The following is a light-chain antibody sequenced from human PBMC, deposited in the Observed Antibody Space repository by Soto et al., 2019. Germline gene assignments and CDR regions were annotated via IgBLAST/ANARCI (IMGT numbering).Light chain of an antibody. Sequence: QSALTQPASVSGSPGQSITISCTGTSSDVGGYNFVSWYQQHPGKVPRLMIYDVTKRPSGVPDRFSGSKSGNTASLTISGLLLEDEADYYCCSYAGRDTLGMFGGGTKLTVL. CDR1: SSDVGGYNF. V-gene: IGLV2-11*01. CDR2: DVT. J-gene: IGLJ3*02. CDR3: CSYAGRDTLGM.